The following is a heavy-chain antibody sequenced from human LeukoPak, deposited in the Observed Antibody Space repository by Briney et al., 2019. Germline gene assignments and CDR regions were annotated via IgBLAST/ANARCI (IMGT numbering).Heavy chain of an antibody. D-gene: IGHD1-1*01. V-gene: IGHV3-20*04. J-gene: IGHJ1*01. CDR3: ATNPPGRTYLQD. CDR1: GFTFDDYG. CDR2: TNWIGDTT. Sequence: PGGSLRLSCAASGFTFDDYGMTWVRQVPGKGLEWIAETNWIGDTTRYGDSVKGRFTISRDNAKNSLDLQINSLRVEDTAFYYCATNPPGRTYLQDWGQGTLVTVSS.